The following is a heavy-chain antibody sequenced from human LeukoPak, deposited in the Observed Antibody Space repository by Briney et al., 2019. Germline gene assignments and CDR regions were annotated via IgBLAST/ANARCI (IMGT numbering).Heavy chain of an antibody. J-gene: IGHJ4*02. CDR1: GFIFSNYW. Sequence: GGSLRLSCAASGFIFSNYWMHWVRQAPGKGLVWVSRINSDDSRKSYADSVKGRFTISRDNAENTLYLQMNSLRAEDTAVYYCARGAGDYVLLDYWGQGSLVTVSS. D-gene: IGHD2-21*02. V-gene: IGHV3-74*01. CDR3: ARGAGDYVLLDY. CDR2: INSDDSRK.